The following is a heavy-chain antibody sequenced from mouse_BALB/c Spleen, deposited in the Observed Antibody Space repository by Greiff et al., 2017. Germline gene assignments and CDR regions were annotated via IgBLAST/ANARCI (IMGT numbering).Heavy chain of an antibody. CDR3: ARVTTDWYFDV. D-gene: IGHD1-1*01. CDR2: IYPGNVNT. J-gene: IGHJ1*01. Sequence: VQLQQSGPELVKPGASVRISCKASGYTFTSYYIHWVKQRPGQGLEWIGWIYPGNVNTKYNEKFKGKATLTADKSSSTAYMQLSSLTSEDSAVYFCARVTTDWYFDVWGAGTTVTVSS. V-gene: IGHV1S56*01. CDR1: GYTFTSYY.